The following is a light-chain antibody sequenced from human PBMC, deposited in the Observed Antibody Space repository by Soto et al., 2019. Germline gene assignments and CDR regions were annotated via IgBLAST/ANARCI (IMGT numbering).Light chain of an antibody. Sequence: DIQMTQSPSSLSASVGDRVTITCRARQGISNYLAWYQQKPGKVTKPLIFAASTVQSGVPSRFSGSGSGTSFTITISSLQPEYVASYYCQKYNSAPWTFCQGTRVEIK. V-gene: IGKV1-27*01. CDR3: QKYNSAPWT. J-gene: IGKJ1*01. CDR1: QGISNY. CDR2: AAS.